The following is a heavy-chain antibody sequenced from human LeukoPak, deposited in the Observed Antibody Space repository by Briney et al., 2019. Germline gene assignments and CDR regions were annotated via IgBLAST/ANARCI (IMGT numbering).Heavy chain of an antibody. J-gene: IGHJ4*02. Sequence: GGSLRLSCAASGFTFSNAWMSWVRQAPGKGLEWVGRIKSKTDGGTTDYAAPVKGRFTISRDDSKNTLYLQMNSLKTEDTAVYYCTTVPPCGGDCYHHDYWGQGTLVTVSS. CDR1: GFTFSNAW. CDR3: TTVPPCGGDCYHHDY. V-gene: IGHV3-15*01. D-gene: IGHD2-21*02. CDR2: IKSKTDGGTT.